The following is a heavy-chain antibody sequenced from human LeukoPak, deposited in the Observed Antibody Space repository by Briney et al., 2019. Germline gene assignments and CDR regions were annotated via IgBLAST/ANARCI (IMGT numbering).Heavy chain of an antibody. D-gene: IGHD3-22*01. CDR2: IDPNSGDA. Sequence: ASVKVSSMASGFTFSDCYIHGVRQAPGQGLEWMGWIDPNSGDANYAQKLQGRVTMTMDTSTSTAYMELRSLRSDDTAVYYCGRDRYYYDSSGHPVAPDYWGQGKVVIVSS. J-gene: IGHJ4*02. CDR3: GRDRYYYDSSGHPVAPDY. CDR1: GFTFSDCY. V-gene: IGHV1-2*02.